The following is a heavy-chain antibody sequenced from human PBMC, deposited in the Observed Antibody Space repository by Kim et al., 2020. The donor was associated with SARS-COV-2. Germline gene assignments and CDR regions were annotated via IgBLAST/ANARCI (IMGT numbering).Heavy chain of an antibody. CDR3: ARIMITFGGVIVNFDY. Sequence: SLRSRVTISVDTSKNQFSLKLSSVTAADTAVYYCARIMITFGGVIVNFDYWGQGTLVTVSS. V-gene: IGHV4-39*01. J-gene: IGHJ4*02. D-gene: IGHD3-16*02.